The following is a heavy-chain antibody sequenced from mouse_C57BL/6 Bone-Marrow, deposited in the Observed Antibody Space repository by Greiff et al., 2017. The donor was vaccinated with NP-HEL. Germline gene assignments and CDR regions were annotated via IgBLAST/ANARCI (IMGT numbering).Heavy chain of an antibody. CDR1: GFSLTSYG. Sequence: QVQLQQSGPGLVQPSQSLSITCTVSGFSLTSYGVHWVRQSPGKGLEWLGVIWSGGSTDYNAAFISRLSISKDNPKSQVFFKMNSLQADDTAIYYCASDYDPFAYWGQGTLVTVSA. D-gene: IGHD2-4*01. V-gene: IGHV2-2*01. CDR3: ASDYDPFAY. J-gene: IGHJ3*01. CDR2: IWSGGST.